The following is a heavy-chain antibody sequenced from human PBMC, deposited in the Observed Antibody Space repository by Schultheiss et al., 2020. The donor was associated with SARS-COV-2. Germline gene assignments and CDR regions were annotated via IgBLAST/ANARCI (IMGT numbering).Heavy chain of an antibody. CDR2: IYTSGST. CDR1: GGSISSGGYY. V-gene: IGHV4-61*02. Sequence: SETLSLTCTVSGGSISSGGYYWSWIRQHPGKGLEWIGRIYTSGSTNYNPSLKSRVTISVDTSKNQFSLKLSSVTAVDTAVYYCARDQSSFSWDDAFDIWGQGTMVTVSS. CDR3: ARDQSSFSWDDAFDI. J-gene: IGHJ3*02. D-gene: IGHD6-13*01.